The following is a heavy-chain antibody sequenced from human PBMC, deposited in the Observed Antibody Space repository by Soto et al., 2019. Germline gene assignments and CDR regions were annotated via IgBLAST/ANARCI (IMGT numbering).Heavy chain of an antibody. CDR3: TRENIENSDGLYDAFDI. J-gene: IGHJ3*02. CDR1: GYTFTDYY. CDR2: MNPKSGGA. V-gene: IGHV1-2*02. D-gene: IGHD5-18*01. Sequence: VASVKVSCKTSGYTFTDYYTHWVRQAPGQGLEWMGWMNPKSGGAYFAPKFQGRVTLTRDTSIGTAYIEVNSLTSDDTAVYFCTRENIENSDGLYDAFDIWGQGTTVTVSS.